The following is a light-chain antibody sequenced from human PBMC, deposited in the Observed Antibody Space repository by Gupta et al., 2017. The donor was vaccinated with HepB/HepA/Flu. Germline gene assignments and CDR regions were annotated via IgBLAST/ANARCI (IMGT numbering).Light chain of an antibody. CDR1: QSISTW. J-gene: IGKJ2*01. V-gene: IGKV1-5*03. CDR2: KAS. Sequence: DIQMTQSPYTLSASVGDRVTITCRASQSISTWLAWYQQKPGKAPNLLIYKASSLGSGVPSRFSGSGSGTEFTLTISSLQPDDCATYYCQQYNSYSAYTFGQGTKLEIK. CDR3: QQYNSYSAYT.